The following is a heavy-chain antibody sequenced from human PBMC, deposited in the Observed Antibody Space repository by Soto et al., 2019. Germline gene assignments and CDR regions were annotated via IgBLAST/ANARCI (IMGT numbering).Heavy chain of an antibody. CDR3: ARFNCISSSCYEGYLDY. J-gene: IGHJ4*02. D-gene: IGHD2-2*01. CDR1: GYTFTTYG. Sequence: QVQLVQSGAEVKKPGASVKVSCKTSGYTFTTYGISWVRQAPGQGLEWMGWISTDIGNTNYAQKVQDRVTMTTDTSTSTAYMELRSLRSVDTAVYYCARFNCISSSCYEGYLDYWGQGTLVTVSS. CDR2: ISTDIGNT. V-gene: IGHV1-18*01.